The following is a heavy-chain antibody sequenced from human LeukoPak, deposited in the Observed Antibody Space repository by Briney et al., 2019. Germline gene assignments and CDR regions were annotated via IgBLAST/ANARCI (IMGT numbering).Heavy chain of an antibody. V-gene: IGHV3-33*01. J-gene: IGHJ6*02. CDR2: IWYDGSNK. Sequence: PGGSLRLSCAASGFTFSSYGMHWVRQAPGKGLEWVAVIWYDGSNKYYADSVKGRFIISRDNSKNTLYLQMNSLRAEDTAVYYCARDEGLWFGELLPYGMDVWGQGTTVTVSS. CDR3: ARDEGLWFGELLPYGMDV. CDR1: GFTFSSYG. D-gene: IGHD3-10*01.